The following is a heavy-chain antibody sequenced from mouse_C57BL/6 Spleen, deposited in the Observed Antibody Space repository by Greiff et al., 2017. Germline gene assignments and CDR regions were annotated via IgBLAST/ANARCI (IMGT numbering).Heavy chain of an antibody. V-gene: IGHV14-2*01. CDR1: GFNIKDYY. CDR3: ARESPYGYDGGYAMDY. Sequence: VQLQQSGAELVKPGASVKLSCTASGFNIKDYYMHWVKQRTEQGLEWIGRIDPEDGETKYTPKFQGKATITADASSNTAYLQLSSLTAEDTAVYYCARESPYGYDGGYAMDYWGQGTSVTVSS. D-gene: IGHD2-2*01. J-gene: IGHJ4*01. CDR2: IDPEDGET.